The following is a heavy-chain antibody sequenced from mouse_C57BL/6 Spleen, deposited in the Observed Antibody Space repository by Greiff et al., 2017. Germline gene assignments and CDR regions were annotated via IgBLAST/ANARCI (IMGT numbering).Heavy chain of an antibody. CDR2: IDPGGGET. CDR1: GFTFKDYY. Sequence: EVQLQQSGAELVKPGASVKLSCTASGFTFKDYYMHWVKQRPEQGLEWIGRIDPGGGETKYAPKFQGKATITADKSSNTAYLQLSSLTSEDTAVYYCARTAEATLGYWGQGTTLTVSS. D-gene: IGHD3-2*02. CDR3: ARTAEATLGY. V-gene: IGHV14-2*01. J-gene: IGHJ2*01.